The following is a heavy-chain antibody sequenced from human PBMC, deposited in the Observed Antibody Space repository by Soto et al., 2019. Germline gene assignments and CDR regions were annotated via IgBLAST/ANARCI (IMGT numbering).Heavy chain of an antibody. Sequence: QVQLQESGPGLVKPSETLSLTCTVSGGSFSTYWWSWIRQPAGKGLEWIGRIHISGSTNYNSSLKSRVTMSVDTSKNQFSLKLSSVTAADTAVYYCARESGSDRYRDYWGQGTLVTVSS. J-gene: IGHJ4*02. CDR2: IHISGST. CDR3: ARESGSDRYRDY. CDR1: GGSFSTYW. D-gene: IGHD6-19*01. V-gene: IGHV4-4*07.